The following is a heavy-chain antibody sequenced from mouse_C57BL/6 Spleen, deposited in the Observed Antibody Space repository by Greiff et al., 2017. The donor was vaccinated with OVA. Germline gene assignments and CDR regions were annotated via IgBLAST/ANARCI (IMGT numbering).Heavy chain of an antibody. CDR2: ITKSGET. Sequence: VKLMESGPGLVKPSQSLFLTCSITGFPITSGYSWIWIRQSPGKPLEWMGYITKSGETFYNTSLQSPISITREPSKNQFFLQLNSVTTEYTAMYYCAGDQGGYWYFDVWGTGTTVTVSS. V-gene: IGHV12-3*01. CDR1: GFPITSGYS. J-gene: IGHJ1*03. D-gene: IGHD1-1*02. CDR3: AGDQGGYWYFDV.